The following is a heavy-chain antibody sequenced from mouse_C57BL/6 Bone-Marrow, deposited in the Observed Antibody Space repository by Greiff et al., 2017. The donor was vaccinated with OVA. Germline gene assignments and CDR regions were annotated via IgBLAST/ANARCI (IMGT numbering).Heavy chain of an antibody. Sequence: QVQLQQSGAELVMPGASVKLSCKASGYTFTSYWMHWVKQRPGQGLEWIGEIDPSDSYTNYNQKFKGKSTLTVDKSSSTAYMQLSSLTSEDSAVYYCARGHYGSSYGWYFDVWGTGTTVTVSS. CDR1: GYTFTSYW. CDR3: ARGHYGSSYGWYFDV. CDR2: IDPSDSYT. V-gene: IGHV1-69*01. D-gene: IGHD1-1*01. J-gene: IGHJ1*03.